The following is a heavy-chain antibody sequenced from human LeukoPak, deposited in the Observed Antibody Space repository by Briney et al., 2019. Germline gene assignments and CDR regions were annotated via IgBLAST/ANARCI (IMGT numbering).Heavy chain of an antibody. CDR2: ISASSGTT. CDR1: GFTFSTYA. J-gene: IGHJ4*02. CDR3: AKRSVGYDFWSGVDY. D-gene: IGHD3-3*01. Sequence: GGSLRLSCAASGFTFSTYAMSWVCQAPGKGLEWVSAISASSGTTYYADSVKGRFTISRDNSKNTLHLRMNSLRAEDTAVYYCAKRSVGYDFWSGVDYWGQGTLVAVSS. V-gene: IGHV3-23*01.